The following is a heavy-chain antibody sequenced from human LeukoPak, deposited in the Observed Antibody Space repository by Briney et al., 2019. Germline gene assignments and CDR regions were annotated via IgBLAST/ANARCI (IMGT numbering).Heavy chain of an antibody. CDR1: GGSFSGYY. V-gene: IGHV4-34*01. CDR3: ARVRLYCTNGVCYPCYFDY. CDR2: INHSGST. Sequence: SETLSLTCAVYGGSFSGYYWSWIRQPPGKGLEWIGEINHSGSTNYNPSLKSRVTISVDTSKNQCSLKLSSVTAADTAVYYCARVRLYCTNGVCYPCYFDYWGQGTLVTVSS. J-gene: IGHJ4*02. D-gene: IGHD2-8*01.